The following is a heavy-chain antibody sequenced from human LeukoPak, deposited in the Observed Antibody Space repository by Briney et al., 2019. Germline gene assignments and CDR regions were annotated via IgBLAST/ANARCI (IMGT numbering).Heavy chain of an antibody. V-gene: IGHV4-4*07. D-gene: IGHD6-13*01. CDR1: GGSISSYY. Sequence: SETLSLACTVSGGSISSYYWSWIRQPAGKGLEWIGRIYTGGSTNYNPSLKSRVTMSVDTSKNQFSLKLSSVTAADTAVYYCARASSSWYSRLSFDYWGQGTLVTVSS. CDR2: IYTGGST. J-gene: IGHJ4*02. CDR3: ARASSSWYSRLSFDY.